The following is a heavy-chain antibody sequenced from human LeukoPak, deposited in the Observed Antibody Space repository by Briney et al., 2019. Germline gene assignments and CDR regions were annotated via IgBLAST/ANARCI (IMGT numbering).Heavy chain of an antibody. CDR2: IYTSGST. CDR3: ARDRGWLREVGNWFDP. CDR1: GNSISSGDNY. V-gene: IGHV4-61*02. Sequence: SETLSLTCTVSGNSISSGDNYWSWIRQPAGKGLGWIGRIYTSGSTNYNPSLKSRVTMSVDTSKNQFSLKLSSVTAADTAVYYCARDRGWLREVGNWFDPWGQGTLVTVSS. J-gene: IGHJ5*02. D-gene: IGHD5-12*01.